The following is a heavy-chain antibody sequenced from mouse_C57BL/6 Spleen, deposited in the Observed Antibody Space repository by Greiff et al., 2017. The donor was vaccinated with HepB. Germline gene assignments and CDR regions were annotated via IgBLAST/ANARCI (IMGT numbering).Heavy chain of an antibody. CDR2: ISSGGSYT. D-gene: IGHD1-1*01. Sequence: EVQRVESGGDLVKPGGSLKLSCAASGFTFSSYGMSWVRQTPDKRLEWVATISSGGSYTYYPDSVKGRFTISRDNAKNTLYLQMSSLKSEDTAMYYCARGGGSSYAWFAYWGQGTLVTVSA. V-gene: IGHV5-6*01. J-gene: IGHJ3*01. CDR1: GFTFSSYG. CDR3: ARGGGSSYAWFAY.